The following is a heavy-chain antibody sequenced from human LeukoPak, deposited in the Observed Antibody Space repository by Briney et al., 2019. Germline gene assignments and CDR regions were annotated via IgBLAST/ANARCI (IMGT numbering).Heavy chain of an antibody. V-gene: IGHV3-23*01. D-gene: IGHD6-13*01. Sequence: GGSLRLSCAAYGFTFTNYAMNWVRQDPGEGLEWVSCLSGIAVSTYYKDSVKGRFTISRDNSKDTLYLQMHRLRAEDTAVYYCAKYQDGSSWLGVYYMDVWGKGTTVTVSS. CDR1: GFTFTNYA. CDR3: AKYQDGSSWLGVYYMDV. J-gene: IGHJ6*03. CDR2: LSGIAVST.